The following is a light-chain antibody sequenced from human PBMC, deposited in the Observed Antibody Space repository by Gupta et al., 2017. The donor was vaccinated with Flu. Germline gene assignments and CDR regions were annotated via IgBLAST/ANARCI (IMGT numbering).Light chain of an antibody. V-gene: IGLV1-44*01. Sequence: QSVLAQPPSASGTPGQRVTISCSGSSSNIGSNAVNWYQQVPGRSPKLLIYGSNQRPSGVPDRFAGSKSGTSASLAIRGLQSEDEADYYCAAWDDSLNGHYVFGTGTKVTVL. CDR3: AAWDDSLNGHYV. CDR2: GSN. J-gene: IGLJ1*01. CDR1: SSNIGSNA.